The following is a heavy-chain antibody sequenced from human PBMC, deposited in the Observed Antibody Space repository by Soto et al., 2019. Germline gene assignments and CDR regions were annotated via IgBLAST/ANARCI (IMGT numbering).Heavy chain of an antibody. CDR3: ARIWSGYSINYYYHYMDV. Sequence: ASVKVSCMASGYTFTGYYMHWVRQAPGQGLEWMGWINPNSGGTNYAQKFQGWVTMTRDTSISTAYMELSRLRSDDTAVYYCARIWSGYSINYYYHYMDVWGKGTTVTVSS. J-gene: IGHJ6*03. CDR2: INPNSGGT. CDR1: GYTFTGYY. V-gene: IGHV1-2*04. D-gene: IGHD3-3*01.